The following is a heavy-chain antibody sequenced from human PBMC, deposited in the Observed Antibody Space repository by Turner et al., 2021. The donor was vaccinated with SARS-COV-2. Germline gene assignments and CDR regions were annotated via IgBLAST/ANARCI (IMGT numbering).Heavy chain of an antibody. CDR2: FDFENGET. Sequence: QVQVVQSGAEIKQPGASVKVSCKVSENTLTKLAIPWLRQSPGKGLEWMGGFDFENGETMTAQGFQGRLTLTADTSTNTAYMEMSSLRSEDTAIYYCAKLGVTESLLIIDAFDRWGQGTWVTVSS. CDR1: ENTLTKLA. J-gene: IGHJ3*01. V-gene: IGHV1-24*01. D-gene: IGHD3-9*01. CDR3: AKLGVTESLLIIDAFDR.